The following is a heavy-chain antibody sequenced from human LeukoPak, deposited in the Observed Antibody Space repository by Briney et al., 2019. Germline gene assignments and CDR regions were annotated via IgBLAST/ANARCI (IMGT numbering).Heavy chain of an antibody. Sequence: GGSLRLSCATSGFTFSIYDMHWVRHAPAKGREWVAFIRYDGSIKYYTDFVKDRFTIYRDNPKNTLYLQMNSERAEDTPVYYCAKNQLGYMSNWFWDYWGQGTLVTVSS. CDR3: AKNQLGYMSNWFWDY. D-gene: IGHD6-13*01. CDR1: GFTFSIYD. V-gene: IGHV3-30*02. CDR2: IRYDGSIK. J-gene: IGHJ4*02.